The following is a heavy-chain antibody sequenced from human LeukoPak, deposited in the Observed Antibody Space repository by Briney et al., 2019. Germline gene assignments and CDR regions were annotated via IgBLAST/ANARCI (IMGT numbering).Heavy chain of an antibody. CDR1: GFTFSNAW. CDR2: IKSKTDGGTT. V-gene: IGHV3-15*01. Sequence: KPGGSLRLSCAASGFTFSNAWMSWVRQAPGKGLEWVGRIKSKTDGGTTDYAAPVKGRFTISRDDSNNTLYLQMNSLKTEDTAVYYCTTDSWYYDSSGYYAFDYWGQGTLVTVSS. CDR3: TTDSWYYDSSGYYAFDY. D-gene: IGHD3-22*01. J-gene: IGHJ4*02.